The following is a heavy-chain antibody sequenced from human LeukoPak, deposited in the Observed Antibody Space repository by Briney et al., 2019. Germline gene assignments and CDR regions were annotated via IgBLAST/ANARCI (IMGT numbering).Heavy chain of an antibody. Sequence: ASVKVSCKVSGYTLTELSMHWVRQAPGKGLEWMGGFDPEDGETIYAQKFQGRVTMTEDTSTDTAYMELSSLRSEDTAVYDCATDRYNWNYVVFWAWGQGTLVTVSS. CDR2: FDPEDGET. CDR3: ATDRYNWNYVVFWA. CDR1: GYTLTELS. J-gene: IGHJ5*02. D-gene: IGHD1-7*01. V-gene: IGHV1-24*01.